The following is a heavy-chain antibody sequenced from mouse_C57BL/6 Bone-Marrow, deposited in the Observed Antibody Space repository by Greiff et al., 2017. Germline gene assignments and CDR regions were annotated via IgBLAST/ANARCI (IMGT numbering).Heavy chain of an antibody. J-gene: IGHJ4*01. V-gene: IGHV8-8*01. CDR3: ARIRISKYYYAMDY. Sequence: QVTLKVSGPGILQPSQTFSLTCSSSGFPLSTFGMGVGWLRQPSGKGLVWLAHIWWDDDKYYNPALKSRLTISKDTSKNQVFLKIANVDTADTATYYCARIRISKYYYAMDYWGQGTSVTVSA. CDR1: GFPLSTFGMG. D-gene: IGHD1-1*01. CDR2: IWWDDDK.